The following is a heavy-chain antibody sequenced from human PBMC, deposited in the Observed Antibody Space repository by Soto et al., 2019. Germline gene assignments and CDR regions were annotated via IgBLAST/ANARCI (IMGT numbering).Heavy chain of an antibody. CDR2: IIRDGSST. J-gene: IGHJ6*02. V-gene: IGHV3-74*01. D-gene: IGHD6-13*01. Sequence: EVQLVESGGGLVQPGGSLRLACAASGFTFSSYWMHWVRQAPGKGLVWISRIIRDGSSTNYADSVKGRFTISRDNAKNKLYLESNSLRADDTALYFCGRGGSGIYGMDIWGQGTTVIVSS. CDR1: GFTFSSYW. CDR3: GRGGSGIYGMDI.